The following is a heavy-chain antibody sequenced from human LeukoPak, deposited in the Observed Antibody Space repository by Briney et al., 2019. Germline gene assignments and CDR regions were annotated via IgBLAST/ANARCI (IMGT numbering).Heavy chain of an antibody. V-gene: IGHV4-39*07. CDR2: IYHSGST. CDR3: ARVGVWFGELLFTTVTTQHYFDY. J-gene: IGHJ4*02. D-gene: IGHD3-10*01. Sequence: PSETLSLTCTVSGGSISSSSYYWGWIRQPPGKGLEWIGSIYHSGSTYYNPSLKSRVTISVDTSKNQFSLKLSSVTAADTAVYYCARVGVWFGELLFTTVTTQHYFDYWGQGTLVTVSS. CDR1: GGSISSSSYY.